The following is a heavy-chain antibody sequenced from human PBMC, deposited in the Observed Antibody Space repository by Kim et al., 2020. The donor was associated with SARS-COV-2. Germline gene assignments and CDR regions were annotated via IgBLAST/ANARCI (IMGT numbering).Heavy chain of an antibody. CDR3: ARRDSTNWYFDY. V-gene: IGHV4-59*08. J-gene: IGHJ4*02. Sequence: DNPPLKSRVTKSVDTSKKQFSLKMSSLTAADTAVYYCARRDSTNWYFDYWGLGTLVTVSS. D-gene: IGHD2-2*01.